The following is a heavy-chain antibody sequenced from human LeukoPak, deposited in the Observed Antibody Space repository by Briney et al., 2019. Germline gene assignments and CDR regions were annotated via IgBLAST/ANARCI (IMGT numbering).Heavy chain of an antibody. V-gene: IGHV4-31*03. CDR3: ARDVGCSGGSCYPYYFDY. D-gene: IGHD2-15*01. CDR1: GGSISSGGYY. Sequence: SETLSLTCTVSGGSISSGGYYWRWIRQHPGKGLEWIGYIYYSGSTYYNPSLKSRVTISVDTSKNQFSLKLSSVTAADTAVYYCARDVGCSGGSCYPYYFDYWGQGTLVTVSS. CDR2: IYYSGST. J-gene: IGHJ4*02.